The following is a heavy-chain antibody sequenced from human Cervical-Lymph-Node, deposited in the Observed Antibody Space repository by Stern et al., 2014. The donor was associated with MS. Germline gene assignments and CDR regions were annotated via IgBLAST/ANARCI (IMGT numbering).Heavy chain of an antibody. Sequence: QVQLQESGPGLVKPSETLALTCTVSGGSISTYYWSWIRQSPGKGLEWIGYITYSGSTTYNSAHKSRVTISADSSNRQFSLNLSSVSAADTAVYYCATSSVGYSYSYAMDVWGQGTTVTVSS. CDR3: ATSSVGYSYSYAMDV. V-gene: IGHV4-59*01. CDR2: ITYSGST. J-gene: IGHJ6*02. CDR1: GGSISTYY. D-gene: IGHD1-26*01.